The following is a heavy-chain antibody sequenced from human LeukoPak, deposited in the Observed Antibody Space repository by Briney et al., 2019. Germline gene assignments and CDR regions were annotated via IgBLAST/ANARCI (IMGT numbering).Heavy chain of an antibody. V-gene: IGHV3-23*01. Sequence: GGSLRLSCAASGFSFSSYGMSWVRQAPGKGLEWVSGISGSGASTYYADSVKGRFTISRDNSKNTLHLQMNSLRAEDTAVYYCAKERGGEFDYWGQGTLLTVSS. J-gene: IGHJ4*02. CDR1: GFSFSSYG. CDR3: AKERGGEFDY. CDR2: ISGSGAST. D-gene: IGHD2-21*01.